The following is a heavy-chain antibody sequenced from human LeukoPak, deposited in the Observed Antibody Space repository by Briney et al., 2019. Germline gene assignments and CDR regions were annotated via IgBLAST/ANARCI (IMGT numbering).Heavy chain of an antibody. CDR3: AKDSRYYDTHPYFDY. J-gene: IGHJ4*02. D-gene: IGHD3-22*01. CDR2: ISWNSGSI. CDR1: GFTFDDYA. V-gene: IGHV3-9*01. Sequence: GGSLRLSCAASGFTFDDYAMPWVRQAPGKGLEWGSGISWNSGSIGYADSVKGRFTISRDNAKNSLYLQMNSLRAEDTALYYCAKDSRYYDTHPYFDYWGQGTLVTVPS.